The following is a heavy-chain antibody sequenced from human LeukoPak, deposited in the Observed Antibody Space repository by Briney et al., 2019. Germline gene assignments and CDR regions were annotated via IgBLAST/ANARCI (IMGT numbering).Heavy chain of an antibody. CDR1: GYTFNTYG. CDR3: ARDSGYSYELY. V-gene: IGHV1-18*01. Sequence: ASVKVSCKPSGYTFNTYGISWVRQAPGQGLEWLGWISPYSGKTYYAQNFQGRVTVTTDTSTSTAYMELRSLRSDDTAVYYCARDSGYSYELYWGQGTLVTVSS. D-gene: IGHD5-18*01. J-gene: IGHJ4*02. CDR2: ISPYSGKT.